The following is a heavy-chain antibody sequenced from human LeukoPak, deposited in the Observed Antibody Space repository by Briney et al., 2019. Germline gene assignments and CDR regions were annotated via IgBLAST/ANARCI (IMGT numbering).Heavy chain of an antibody. J-gene: IGHJ4*02. Sequence: PGGSLRLSCAASGFTFGSHGMHWVRQAPGKGLEWVAFIRYDGSNKYYADSVKGRFTISRDNSKNTLYLQMNSLRAEDTAVYYCAKLGYYDSSAALDWWGQGTLVTVSS. V-gene: IGHV3-30*02. CDR2: IRYDGSNK. D-gene: IGHD3-22*01. CDR1: GFTFGSHG. CDR3: AKLGYYDSSAALDW.